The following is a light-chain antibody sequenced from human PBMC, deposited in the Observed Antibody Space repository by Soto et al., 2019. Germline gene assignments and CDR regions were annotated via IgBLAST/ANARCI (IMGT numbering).Light chain of an antibody. CDR2: QDK. CDR1: KLGDRF. V-gene: IGLV3-1*01. Sequence: SYELTQPPSVSVSPGQTATITCSGDKLGDRFACWYQKKPGQAPVLVIYQDKKRPSGIPERFSGFNSGNTATLTISGTQAMDEADYYCQAWDTNIVVFGGGTKLTVL. CDR3: QAWDTNIVV. J-gene: IGLJ2*01.